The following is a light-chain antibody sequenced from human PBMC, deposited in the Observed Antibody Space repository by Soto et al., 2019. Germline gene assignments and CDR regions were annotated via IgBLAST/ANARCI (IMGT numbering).Light chain of an antibody. J-gene: IGKJ4*01. CDR1: QSVTSGY. CDR2: DTS. CDR3: QQRSNWPRT. V-gene: IGKV3D-20*02. Sequence: EIVLTQSPGTLSLSPGERATLSCRASQSVTSGYLAWYQQKPGQAPRLLIYDTSSRATGIPDRFSGSGSGTDFTLTISRLEPEDFAVYYCQQRSNWPRTFGGGTKVEIK.